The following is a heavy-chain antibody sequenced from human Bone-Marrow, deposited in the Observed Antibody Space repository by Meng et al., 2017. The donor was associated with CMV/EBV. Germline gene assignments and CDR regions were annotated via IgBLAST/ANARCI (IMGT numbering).Heavy chain of an antibody. CDR1: GGSISSYY. V-gene: IGHV4-59*01. CDR2: IYYSGST. Sequence: SETLSLTCTVSGGSISSYYWSWIRQPPGKGVEWIGYIYYSGSTNYNPSLKSRVTISVDTSKNQFSLKLSSVTAADTAVYYCARELYYYDSSGYFDYWGQGTLVTVSS. CDR3: ARELYYYDSSGYFDY. J-gene: IGHJ4*02. D-gene: IGHD3-22*01.